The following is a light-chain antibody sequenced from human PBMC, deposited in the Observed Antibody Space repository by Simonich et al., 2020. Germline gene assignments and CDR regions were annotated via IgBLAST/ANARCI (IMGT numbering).Light chain of an antibody. CDR3: QQYYSTPWT. V-gene: IGKV4-1*01. CDR1: QSVLYSSNNKNY. Sequence: DIVMTQSPDSLAVSLGERATINCKSSQSVLYSSNNKNYLAWYQQKPGQPPKLLIYWESTRESGVPDRFSGSASGTDFTLTISSLQAEDVAVYYCQQYYSTPWTFGQGTKVEIK. CDR2: WES. J-gene: IGKJ1*01.